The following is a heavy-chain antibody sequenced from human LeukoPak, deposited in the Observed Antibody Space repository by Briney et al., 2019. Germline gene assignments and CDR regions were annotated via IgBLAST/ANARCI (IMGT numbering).Heavy chain of an antibody. V-gene: IGHV3-23*01. D-gene: IGHD5-18*01. J-gene: IGHJ4*02. CDR2: ISGSGGST. CDR1: GFTFSSYA. CDR3: AKDGRGYSYGDYFDY. Sequence: GGFLRLSCAASGFTFSSYAMSWVRQAPGKGLEWVSAISGSGGSTYYADSVKGRFTISRDNSKNTLYLQMNSLRAEDTAVYYCAKDGRGYSYGDYFDYWGQGTLVTVSS.